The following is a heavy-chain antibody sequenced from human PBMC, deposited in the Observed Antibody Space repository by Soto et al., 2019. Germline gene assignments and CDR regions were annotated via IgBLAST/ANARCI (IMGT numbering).Heavy chain of an antibody. CDR2: IDPSDSYT. CDR1: GYSFTRYW. Sequence: LKISCKGSGYSFTRYWISWVRQMPGKGLERMGRIDPSDSYTNYSPSFQRHVTISADKSISTAYLPCTSLKASATAMYSCARRRVAAAGTHYYYGMDVWGQGTTVTVSS. D-gene: IGHD6-13*01. V-gene: IGHV5-10-1*01. CDR3: ARRRVAAAGTHYYYGMDV. J-gene: IGHJ6*02.